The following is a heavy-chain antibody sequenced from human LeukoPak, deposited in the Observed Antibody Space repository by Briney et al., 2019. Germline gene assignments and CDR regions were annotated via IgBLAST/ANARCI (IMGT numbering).Heavy chain of an antibody. CDR3: ARGREGTLDY. D-gene: IGHD5-24*01. CDR1: GFSFSIYW. J-gene: IGHJ4*02. V-gene: IGHV3-7*05. Sequence: GGSLRLSCAASGFSFSIYWMSWVRQAPGKGLEWVANIKEDGSEKYYGDSVKGRFTISGDNAKNSLYLQINSLRAEDTALFYCARGREGTLDYWGQGTLVTVSS. CDR2: IKEDGSEK.